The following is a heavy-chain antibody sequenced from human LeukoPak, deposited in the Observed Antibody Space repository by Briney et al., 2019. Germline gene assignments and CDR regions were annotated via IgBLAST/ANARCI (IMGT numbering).Heavy chain of an antibody. CDR1: GFTFSSYG. D-gene: IGHD3-10*02. CDR3: AKNVRRLGSHDY. V-gene: IGHV3-23*01. CDR2: ISGSTTTI. Sequence: GGSLRLSCAASGFTFSSYGMSWVRQAPGKGLEWVSLISGSTTTIYYADSVKGRFTISRDNSKNTLYLQMNSLRAEDTAVYYCAKNVRRLGSHDYWGQGTLVTVSS. J-gene: IGHJ4*02.